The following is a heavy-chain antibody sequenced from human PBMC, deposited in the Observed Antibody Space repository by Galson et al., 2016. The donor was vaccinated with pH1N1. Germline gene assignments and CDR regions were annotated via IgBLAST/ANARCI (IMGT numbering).Heavy chain of an antibody. V-gene: IGHV3-7*01. CDR2: IKQDGSEK. J-gene: IGHJ3*02. CDR3: ARDRTYSESNTYYDLFDI. D-gene: IGHD3-16*01. CDR1: GFSLSMYW. Sequence: SLRLSCAASGFSLSMYWMSWVRQAPGKGLEWLANIKQDGSEKYYVDSVKGRFTITRDNAKNSVFLEMNSLGAWDTAVYYCARDRTYSESNTYYDLFDIWGQGTMVTVSS.